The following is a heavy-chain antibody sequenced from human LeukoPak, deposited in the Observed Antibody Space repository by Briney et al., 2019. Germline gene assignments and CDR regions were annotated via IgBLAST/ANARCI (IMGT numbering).Heavy chain of an antibody. CDR2: ISSNGGST. J-gene: IGHJ4*02. CDR1: GVTFSSDP. Sequence: PGGSLTLCCSASGVTFSSDPRHWARHDLGKGLEYVSAISSNGGSTYYADSVKDRFTISRDNSKNTLYLQMSSLRAEDTAVYYCVKEKAFHDYWGQGTLVTVSS. V-gene: IGHV3-64D*06. CDR3: VKEKAFHDY.